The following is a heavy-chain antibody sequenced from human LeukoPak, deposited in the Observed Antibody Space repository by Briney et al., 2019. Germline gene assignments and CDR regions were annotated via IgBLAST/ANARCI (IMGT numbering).Heavy chain of an antibody. J-gene: IGHJ5*02. D-gene: IGHD3-10*01. Sequence: NASETLSLTCAVYGGSFSGYYWSWIRQPPGKGLEWIGEINHSGSTNYNPSLKSRVTISVDTSKNQFSLKLSSVTAADTAVYYCARRGFYYYGSGSYYWFDPWGQGTLVTVSS. V-gene: IGHV4-34*01. CDR3: ARRGFYYYGSGSYYWFDP. CDR1: GGSFSGYY. CDR2: INHSGST.